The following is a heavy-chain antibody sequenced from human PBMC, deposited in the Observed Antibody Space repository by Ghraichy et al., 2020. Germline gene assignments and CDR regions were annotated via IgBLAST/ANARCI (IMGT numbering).Heavy chain of an antibody. Sequence: GGSLRLSCAASGFTFSSYAMSWVRQAPGKGLEWVSAISGSGGSTYYADSVKGRFTISRDNSKNTLYLQMNSLRAEDTAVYYCAKDYYDSSGYYPDAFDIWGQGTMVTVSS. CDR3: AKDYYDSSGYYPDAFDI. V-gene: IGHV3-23*01. CDR1: GFTFSSYA. CDR2: ISGSGGST. D-gene: IGHD3-22*01. J-gene: IGHJ3*02.